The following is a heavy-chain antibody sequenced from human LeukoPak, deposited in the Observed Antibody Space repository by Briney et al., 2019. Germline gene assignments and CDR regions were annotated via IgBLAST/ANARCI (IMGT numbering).Heavy chain of an antibody. CDR1: GGSISSYY. CDR3: ARDSFYCSSTSCYLYYFDY. Sequence: SETLSLTCTVSGGSISSYYWSWIRQPAGKGLEWIGRIYTSGSTNYDPSLKSRGTMSVETSKNQFSLKLSSVTAADTAVYYCARDSFYCSSTSCYLYYFDYWGQGTLVTVSS. D-gene: IGHD2-2*01. CDR2: IYTSGST. J-gene: IGHJ4*02. V-gene: IGHV4-4*07.